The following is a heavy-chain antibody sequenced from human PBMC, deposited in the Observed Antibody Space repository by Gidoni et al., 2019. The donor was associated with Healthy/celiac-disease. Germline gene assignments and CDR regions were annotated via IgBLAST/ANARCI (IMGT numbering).Heavy chain of an antibody. D-gene: IGHD2-21*02. CDR1: GFTFSTYG. Sequence: QVQLVESGGGVVQPGRSLRLSCAASGFTFSTYGMHWVRQAPGKGLEWVAVIWYDGSNKYYADSVKGRFTISRDNSKNTLYLQMNSLRAEDTAVYYCARERGAYCGGDCPVDYWGQGTLVTVSS. CDR3: ARERGAYCGGDCPVDY. CDR2: IWYDGSNK. J-gene: IGHJ4*02. V-gene: IGHV3-33*01.